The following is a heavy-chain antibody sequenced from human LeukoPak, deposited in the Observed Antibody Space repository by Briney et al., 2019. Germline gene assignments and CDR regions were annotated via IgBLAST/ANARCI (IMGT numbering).Heavy chain of an antibody. CDR2: ISYDGSNK. V-gene: IGHV3-30*04. CDR3: ARDGWQWLSNLPDY. Sequence: AGRSLRLPCAASGFTFSSYAMHWVRQAPGKGLEWVAVISYDGSNKYYADSVKGRFTISRDNSKNTLYLQMNSLRAEDTAVYYCARDGWQWLSNLPDYWGQGTLVTVSS. J-gene: IGHJ4*02. D-gene: IGHD6-19*01. CDR1: GFTFSSYA.